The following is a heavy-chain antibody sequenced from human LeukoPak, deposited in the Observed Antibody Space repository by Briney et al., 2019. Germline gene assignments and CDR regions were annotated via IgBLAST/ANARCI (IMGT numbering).Heavy chain of an antibody. CDR2: TYYRSRWYT. CDR1: GDSVSRNNLA. D-gene: IGHD2-2*01. V-gene: IGHV6-1*01. CDR3: ARGRDLAVVPAADFDS. Sequence: SQTLSLTCAISGDSVSRNNLAWNWIRQSPSRGLEWLGRTYYRSRWYTEYALSVKSRITIIPDTSKNQFSLQMNSVTPEDTAVYYCARGRDLAVVPAADFDSWGQGTLVTVSS. J-gene: IGHJ4*02.